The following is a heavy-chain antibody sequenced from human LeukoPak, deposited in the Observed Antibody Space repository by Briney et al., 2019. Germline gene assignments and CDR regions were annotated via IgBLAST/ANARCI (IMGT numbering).Heavy chain of an antibody. V-gene: IGHV3-30*18. D-gene: IGHD6-13*01. CDR3: AKARRERWYGDAFDI. CDR1: GFTFSSYG. CDR2: ISYDGNNK. J-gene: IGHJ3*02. Sequence: GGSLRLSCAASGFTFSSYGMHWVRQAPGEGLEWVTVISYDGNNKYYADSVKGRFTISRDNSKNTLDLQMNSPRPEDTAVYYCAKARRERWYGDAFDIWGQGTMVTVSS.